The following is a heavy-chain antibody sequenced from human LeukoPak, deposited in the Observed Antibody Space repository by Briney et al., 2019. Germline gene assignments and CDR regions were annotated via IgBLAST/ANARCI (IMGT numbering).Heavy chain of an antibody. CDR3: AREKELSS. CDR2: IKEDGSEK. Sequence: PGGSLRPSCAASGFTFSSYGMHWVRQAPGKGLEWVANIKEDGSEKYYVDSVKGRFTISRDNAKNSLYLQMNSLRAEDTAVYYCAREKELSSWGQGTLVTVSS. D-gene: IGHD3-16*02. J-gene: IGHJ4*02. V-gene: IGHV3-7*04. CDR1: GFTFSSYG.